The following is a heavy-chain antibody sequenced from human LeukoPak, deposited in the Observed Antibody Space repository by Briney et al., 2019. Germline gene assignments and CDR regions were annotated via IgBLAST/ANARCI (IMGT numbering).Heavy chain of an antibody. D-gene: IGHD2-15*01. Sequence: GVYLTRYCAASAFTFYDYYMRWIGPAQGKGLEWVSYISSSGSTIYYADSVKGRFTISRDNAKNSLYLQMNSLRAEDTAVYYCARKSSFLDYWGQGTLVTVSS. CDR1: AFTFYDYY. J-gene: IGHJ4*02. V-gene: IGHV3-11*04. CDR3: ARKSSFLDY. CDR2: ISSSGSTI.